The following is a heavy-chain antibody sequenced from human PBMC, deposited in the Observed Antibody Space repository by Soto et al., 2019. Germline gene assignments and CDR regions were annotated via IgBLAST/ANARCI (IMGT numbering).Heavy chain of an antibody. V-gene: IGHV1-46*01. CDR2: INPSGGST. J-gene: IGHJ6*02. CDR3: AIQARYCTNGVCSAYGMDV. CDR1: GYTFTSYY. Sequence: QVQLVQSGAEVKKPGASVKVSCKASGYTFTSYYMHWVRQAPGQGLEWMGIINPSGGSTSYAQKVPGRVTIISDTSTSTVYMELSSLRSEDTAVYYCAIQARYCTNGVCSAYGMDVWGQWTTVTVSS. D-gene: IGHD2-8*01.